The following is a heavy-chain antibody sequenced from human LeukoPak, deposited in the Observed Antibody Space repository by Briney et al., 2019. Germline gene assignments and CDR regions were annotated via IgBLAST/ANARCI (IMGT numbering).Heavy chain of an antibody. V-gene: IGHV1-24*01. CDR3: ATATRGYSGYDYFPTPDQTIPYCFDY. D-gene: IGHD5-12*01. J-gene: IGHJ4*02. Sequence: ASVKVSCKVSGYTLTELSMHWVRQAPGKGLEWMGGFDPEDGETIYAQKFQGRVTMTEDTSTDTAYMELSSLRSEDTAVYYCATATRGYSGYDYFPTPDQTIPYCFDYWGQGTLVTVSS. CDR1: GYTLTELS. CDR2: FDPEDGET.